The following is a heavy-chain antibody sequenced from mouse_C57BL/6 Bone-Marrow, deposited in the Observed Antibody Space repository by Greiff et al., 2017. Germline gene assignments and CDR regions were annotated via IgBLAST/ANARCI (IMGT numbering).Heavy chain of an antibody. Sequence: VQLQQPGAELVKPGASVKMSCKASGYTFTSYWITWVKQRPGQGLAWIGDIYPGSGSTNYNEKFKSKATLTVDTSSSTAYMQLSSLTSEDSAVYCCARTPIYYYGSSYGYWGQGTTLTVSS. D-gene: IGHD1-1*01. J-gene: IGHJ2*01. V-gene: IGHV1-55*01. CDR3: ARTPIYYYGSSYGY. CDR1: GYTFTSYW. CDR2: IYPGSGST.